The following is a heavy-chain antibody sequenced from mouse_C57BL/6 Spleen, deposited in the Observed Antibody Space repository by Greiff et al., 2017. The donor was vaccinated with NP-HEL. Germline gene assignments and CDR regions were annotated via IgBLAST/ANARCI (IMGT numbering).Heavy chain of an antibody. CDR1: GYAFSSSW. D-gene: IGHD1-1*01. V-gene: IGHV1-82*01. CDR3: AGGYGSSDYFDY. Sequence: QVQLQQSGPELVKPGASVKISCKASGYAFSSSWMNWVKQRPGKGLEWIGRIYPGDGDTNYNGKFKGKATLTADKSSSTAYMQLSSLTSEDSAVYFCAGGYGSSDYFDYWGQGTTLTVSS. J-gene: IGHJ2*01. CDR2: IYPGDGDT.